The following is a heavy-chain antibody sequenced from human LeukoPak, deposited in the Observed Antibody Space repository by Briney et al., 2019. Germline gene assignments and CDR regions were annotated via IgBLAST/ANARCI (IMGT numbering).Heavy chain of an antibody. CDR3: AREGVYDYVWGTYRLVREVYDS. V-gene: IGHV3-48*03. CDR1: GFTFSSYE. CDR2: ISSSGSTI. J-gene: IGHJ4*02. Sequence: PGGSLRLSCAASGFTFSSYEMNWVRQAPGKGLEWVSYISSSGSTIYYADSVKGRFTISRDNAKNSLYLQMNSLRAEDTAVYYCAREGVYDYVWGTYRLVREVYDSWGQGTLVTISS. D-gene: IGHD3-16*02.